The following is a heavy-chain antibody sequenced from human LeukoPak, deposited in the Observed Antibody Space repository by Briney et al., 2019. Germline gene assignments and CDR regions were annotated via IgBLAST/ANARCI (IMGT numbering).Heavy chain of an antibody. J-gene: IGHJ4*02. Sequence: GASVKVSYKASGYTFTGYYMHWVRQAPGQGLEWMGWINPNSGGTNYAQKFQGRVTMTRDTSISTAYMELSRLRSDDTAVYYCARVPDYGDWFDYWGQGTLVTVSS. D-gene: IGHD4-17*01. CDR3: ARVPDYGDWFDY. CDR1: GYTFTGYY. CDR2: INPNSGGT. V-gene: IGHV1-2*02.